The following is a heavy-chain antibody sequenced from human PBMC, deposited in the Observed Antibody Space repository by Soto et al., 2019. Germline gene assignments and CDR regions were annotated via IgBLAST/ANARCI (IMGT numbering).Heavy chain of an antibody. V-gene: IGHV1-69*13. CDR3: ARDSYSSGWYAGPPPPEDYYYYYGMDV. J-gene: IGHJ6*02. CDR2: IIPIFGTA. Sequence: SVKVSCKASGGTFSSYAISWVRQAPGQGLEWMGGIIPIFGTANYAQKFQGRVTITADESTSTAYMELSSLRSEDTAVYYCARDSYSSGWYAGPPPPEDYYYYYGMDVWGQGTTVTVSS. D-gene: IGHD6-19*01. CDR1: GGTFSSYA.